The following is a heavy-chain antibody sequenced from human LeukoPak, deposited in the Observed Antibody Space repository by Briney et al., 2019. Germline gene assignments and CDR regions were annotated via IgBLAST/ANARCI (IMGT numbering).Heavy chain of an antibody. CDR2: ISSSGSTI. J-gene: IGHJ4*02. CDR1: GGSFSDYY. D-gene: IGHD2-2*01. Sequence: LSLTCAVYGGSFSDYYMSWIRQAPGKGLEWDSYISSSGSTIYYADSVKGRFTISRDNAKNSLYLQMNSLRAEDTAVYYCATSNPPIVVVPAAAYDYWGQGTLVTVSS. V-gene: IGHV3-11*01. CDR3: ATSNPPIVVVPAAAYDY.